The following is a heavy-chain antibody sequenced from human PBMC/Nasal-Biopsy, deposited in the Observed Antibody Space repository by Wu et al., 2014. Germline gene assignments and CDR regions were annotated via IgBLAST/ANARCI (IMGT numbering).Heavy chain of an antibody. CDR2: IYWNDDE. V-gene: IGHV2-5*01. CDR1: GFSLSTSGVG. CDR3: ARNYYYDSSDN. Sequence: TQTLTLTCNFSGFSLSTSGVGVGWIRQPPGKALEWLALIYWNDDERYSPYLKSRLTITKDTSKNQVVLTMTNMEPEDTATYYCARNYYYDSSDNWGQGTLVTVSS. D-gene: IGHD3-22*01. J-gene: IGHJ4*02.